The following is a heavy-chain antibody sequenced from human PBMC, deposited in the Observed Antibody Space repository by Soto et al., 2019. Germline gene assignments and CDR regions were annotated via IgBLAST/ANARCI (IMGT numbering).Heavy chain of an antibody. V-gene: IGHV4-59*01. J-gene: IGHJ4*02. D-gene: IGHD3-10*01. Sequence: SETLSLTCTVSGGPINNYFWSWIRQPPGKGLEWIGYIYYSGSTNYNPSLESRVTISVDTSKNQFSLKLSSVTVADMAVYYCARIASGNTYNPFDYWGQGTQVTVSS. CDR1: GGPINNYF. CDR3: ARIASGNTYNPFDY. CDR2: IYYSGST.